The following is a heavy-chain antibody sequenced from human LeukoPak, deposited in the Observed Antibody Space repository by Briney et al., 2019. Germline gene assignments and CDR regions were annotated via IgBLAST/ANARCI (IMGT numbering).Heavy chain of an antibody. V-gene: IGHV4-4*07. CDR1: GGSISSYY. D-gene: IGHD3-22*01. J-gene: IGHJ4*02. CDR3: ARDRLYDSRGYFDC. Sequence: SETLSLTCTVSGGSISSYYWSWLRQPAGKGLEWIGRIYTSGSTNYNPSLKSRVTMSVDTSKNQFSLKLSSVTAADTAVYYCARDRLYDSRGYFDCWGQGTLVTVSS. CDR2: IYTSGST.